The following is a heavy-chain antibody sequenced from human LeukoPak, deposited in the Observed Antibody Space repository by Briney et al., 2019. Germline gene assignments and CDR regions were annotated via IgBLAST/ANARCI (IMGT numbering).Heavy chain of an antibody. D-gene: IGHD3-22*01. CDR1: GGSISSYY. Sequence: PSETLSLTCTVSGGSISSYYWSWIRQPAGKGLEWIGRIYTSGSTNYNPSLKSRVTMSVDTSKNQFSLKLSSVTAADTAVYYCVRDRYDSSGYYWYFDLWGRGTLVTVSS. V-gene: IGHV4-4*07. J-gene: IGHJ2*01. CDR2: IYTSGST. CDR3: VRDRYDSSGYYWYFDL.